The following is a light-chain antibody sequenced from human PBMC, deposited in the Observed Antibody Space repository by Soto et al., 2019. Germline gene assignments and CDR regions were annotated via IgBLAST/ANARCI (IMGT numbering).Light chain of an antibody. J-gene: IGLJ3*02. V-gene: IGLV2-11*01. CDR1: SSGVGRSNY. CDR2: DVS. CDR3: CSYAGTYTWV. Sequence: QSALTQPRSVSGSPGQSVTISCTGISSGVGRSNYVSWYQHHPGKAPQLVIYDVSKRPSGVPDRFIGSKSGGTTSLTISGLQPEDEADYFCCSYAGTYTWVFGGGTKVTVL.